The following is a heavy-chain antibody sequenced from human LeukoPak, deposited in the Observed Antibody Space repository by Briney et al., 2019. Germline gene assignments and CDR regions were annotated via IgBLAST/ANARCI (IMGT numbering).Heavy chain of an antibody. J-gene: IGHJ3*02. CDR2: IYYSGST. D-gene: IGHD3-22*01. V-gene: IGHV4-59*06. Sequence: SETLSLTCTVSGGSISSYYWNWIRQHPGKGLEWIGYIYYSGSTYYNPSLKSRVTISVDTSKNQFSLKLSSVTAADAAVYYCARDLLYYDTSAYYPPGAFDIWGQGTMVTVSS. CDR3: ARDLLYYDTSAYYPPGAFDI. CDR1: GGSISSYY.